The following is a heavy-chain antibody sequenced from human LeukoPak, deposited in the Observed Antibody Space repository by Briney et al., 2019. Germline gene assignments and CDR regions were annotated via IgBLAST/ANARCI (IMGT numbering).Heavy chain of an antibody. CDR3: ASRYSSGWYNFDY. CDR1: GYTFTSYD. D-gene: IGHD6-19*01. V-gene: IGHV1-8*01. CDR2: MNPNSGNT. J-gene: IGHJ4*02. Sequence: GASVKVSCKASGYTFTSYDINWVRQATGQGLEWMGWMNPNSGNTGYAQKFQGRVTMTRNTSISTAYMELSSLRSEDTAVYYCASRYSSGWYNFDYWGQGTLVTVSS.